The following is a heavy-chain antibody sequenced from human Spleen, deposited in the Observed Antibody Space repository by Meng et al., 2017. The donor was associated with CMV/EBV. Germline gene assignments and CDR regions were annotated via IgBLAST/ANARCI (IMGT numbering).Heavy chain of an antibody. D-gene: IGHD3-16*01. J-gene: IGHJ4*02. CDR3: TWGTDHDY. V-gene: IGHV3-21*01. CDR1: GFTFSSYA. Sequence: GESLKISCAASGFTFSSYAMSWVRQAPGKGLEWVSSISSSSSYIYYADSVKGRFTISRDNAKNSVYLQMNSLRAEDTAVYFCTWGTDHDYWGQGTLVTVSS. CDR2: ISSSSSYI.